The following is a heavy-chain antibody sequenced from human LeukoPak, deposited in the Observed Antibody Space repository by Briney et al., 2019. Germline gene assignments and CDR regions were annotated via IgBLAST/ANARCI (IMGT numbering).Heavy chain of an antibody. V-gene: IGHV4-59*08. CDR2: IYYSGST. J-gene: IGHJ4*02. CDR1: GGSISSYY. D-gene: IGHD3-10*01. CDR3: ARHKDYYYGSGSSFDY. Sequence: SETLSRTCTVSGGSISSYYWSWIRQPAGKGLEWIGRIYYSGSTNYNPSLKSRVTISVDTSKNQFSLKLSSVTAADTAVYYCARHKDYYYGSGSSFDYWGQGTLVTVSS.